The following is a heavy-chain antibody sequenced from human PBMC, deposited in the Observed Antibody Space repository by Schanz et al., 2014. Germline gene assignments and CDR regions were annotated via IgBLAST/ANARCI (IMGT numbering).Heavy chain of an antibody. CDR3: AKGMELLPVYFHY. J-gene: IGHJ4*02. V-gene: IGHV3-33*06. CDR1: GFTFSSYG. Sequence: QVELVESGGGVVQPVRSLRLSCAASGFTFSSYGMHWVRQAPGKGLEWVAVIWYDGSNKYYSDSVKGRFTISRDNSKNTLYLQMNSLRAEDTAVYYCAKGMELLPVYFHYWGQGTLVTVSS. CDR2: IWYDGSNK. D-gene: IGHD1-7*01.